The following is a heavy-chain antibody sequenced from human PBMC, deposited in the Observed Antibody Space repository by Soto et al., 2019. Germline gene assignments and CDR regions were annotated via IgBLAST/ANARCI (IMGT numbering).Heavy chain of an antibody. CDR1: GYTLTELS. D-gene: IGHD6-19*01. V-gene: IGHV1-24*01. J-gene: IGHJ4*02. CDR3: ATAGPYSSGFPFDY. Sequence: QVQLVQSGAEVKKPGASVKVSCKVSGYTLTELSTHWVRQAPGKGLEWMGGFDPEDGETIYAQKSQGRVTMTEDTSTDTAYMELSSLRSEDTAVYYCATAGPYSSGFPFDYWGQGTLVTVSS. CDR2: FDPEDGET.